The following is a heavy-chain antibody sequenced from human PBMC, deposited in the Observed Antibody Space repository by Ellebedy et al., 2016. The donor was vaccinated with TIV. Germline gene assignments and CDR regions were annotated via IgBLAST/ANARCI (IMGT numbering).Heavy chain of an antibody. CDR3: AKDSDVLRYFDWFSA. J-gene: IGHJ5*02. CDR1: GFPFNNYA. V-gene: IGHV3-23*01. D-gene: IGHD3-9*01. Sequence: GESLKISCAVSGFPFNNYAMSRVRQAPGKGLQWVASISSSGQTTYYADSVKGRFTISRDNSKRTLYLQMYSLRVEDTATYYCAKDSDVLRYFDWFSAWGQGTQVTVSS. CDR2: ISSSGQTT.